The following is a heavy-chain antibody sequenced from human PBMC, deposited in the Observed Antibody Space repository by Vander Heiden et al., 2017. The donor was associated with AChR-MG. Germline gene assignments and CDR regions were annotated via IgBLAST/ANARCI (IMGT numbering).Heavy chain of an antibody. CDR2: ISYDGSNK. CDR1: GLTFSSYG. Sequence: QVQLVESGGGVVQPGRSLRLSCAASGLTFSSYGMHWVRQAPGKGLEWVAVISYDGSNKYYADSVKGRFTISRDNSKNTLYLQMNSLRAEDTAVYYCAKGGSIPLDYWGQGTLVTVSS. CDR3: AKGGSIPLDY. J-gene: IGHJ4*02. V-gene: IGHV3-30*18. D-gene: IGHD3-16*01.